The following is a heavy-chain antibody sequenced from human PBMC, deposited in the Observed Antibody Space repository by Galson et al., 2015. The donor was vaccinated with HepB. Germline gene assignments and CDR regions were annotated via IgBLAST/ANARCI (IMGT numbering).Heavy chain of an antibody. CDR2: ITRTSEFI. D-gene: IGHD1-14*01. CDR3: ARQTSPGFDY. CDR1: GFTFSDYN. J-gene: IGHJ4*02. Sequence: SLRLSCAASGFTFSDYNMNWVRQAPGKGLEWVSSITRTSEFIYYADSLKGRISISRDDAKNSLYLQMNSLRADDTAVYYCARQTSPGFDYWGQGTLVTVSS. V-gene: IGHV3-21*01.